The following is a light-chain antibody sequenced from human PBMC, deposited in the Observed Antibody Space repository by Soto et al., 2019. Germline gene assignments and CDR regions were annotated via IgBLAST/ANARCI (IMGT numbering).Light chain of an antibody. CDR2: DAS. Sequence: TVLTQSPATLSLSPAAIATLASMASQGVSSYLAWYQQKPGQAPRLLIYDASNRATGIPARFSGSGSGTDFTLTISSLEPEDFAVYYCQQRSNWRRTFGQGTKVDIK. V-gene: IGKV3-11*01. J-gene: IGKJ1*01. CDR3: QQRSNWRRT. CDR1: QGVSSY.